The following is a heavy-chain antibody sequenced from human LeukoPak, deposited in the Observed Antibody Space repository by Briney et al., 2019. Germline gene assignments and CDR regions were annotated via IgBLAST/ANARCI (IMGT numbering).Heavy chain of an antibody. Sequence: GGSLRLPCAASGFIFDDYAMHWVRQAPGKGMEWVSLISGDGGRTYYTDSVKGRFTTSRDNAKNSLYLQMNSLRAEDTALYYCARDGCNGGRCHRDYWGQGTLVTVSS. J-gene: IGHJ4*02. CDR2: ISGDGGRT. CDR3: ARDGCNGGRCHRDY. V-gene: IGHV3-43*02. CDR1: GFIFDDYA. D-gene: IGHD2-15*01.